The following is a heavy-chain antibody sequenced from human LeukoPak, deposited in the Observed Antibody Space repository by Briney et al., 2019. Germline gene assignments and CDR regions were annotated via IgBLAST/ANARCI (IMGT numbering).Heavy chain of an antibody. V-gene: IGHV3-43*01. CDR2: ISWDGGST. J-gene: IGHJ4*02. D-gene: IGHD4-23*01. CDR3: AKDTGRGSHGGNEDYFDY. Sequence: GGSLRLSCAASGFTFDDYTMHWVRQAPGKGLEWVSLISWDGGSTYYADSVKGRFTISRDNSKNSLYLQMNSLRTEDTALYYCAKDTGRGSHGGNEDYFDYWGQGTLVTVSS. CDR1: GFTFDDYT.